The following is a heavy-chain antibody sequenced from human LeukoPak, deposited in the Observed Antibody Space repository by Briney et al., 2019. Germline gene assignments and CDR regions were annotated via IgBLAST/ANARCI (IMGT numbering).Heavy chain of an antibody. D-gene: IGHD3-22*01. CDR2: ISYDGNYK. Sequence: GGSLRLSCAASGFTFSSYAMHWVRQAPGKGLEWVAIISYDGNYKYYADSVKGRFTISRDNSKNTLYLQMNSLRAVDTAMYYCARAGGDSSGYRYWFDPWGQGTLVTVSS. CDR3: ARAGGDSSGYRYWFDP. CDR1: GFTFSSYA. V-gene: IGHV3-30*04. J-gene: IGHJ5*02.